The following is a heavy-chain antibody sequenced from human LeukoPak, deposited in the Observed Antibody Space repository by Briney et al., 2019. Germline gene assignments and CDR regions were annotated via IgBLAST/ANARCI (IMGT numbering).Heavy chain of an antibody. CDR2: ISGSGGST. V-gene: IGHV3-23*01. CDR1: GFTFSSYA. D-gene: IGHD3-22*01. J-gene: IGHJ4*02. Sequence: GGSLRLSCAASGFTFSSYAMTWVRQAPGKGLEWVSAISGSGGSTYYADSVKGRFTISRDNSEDTLYLQMSSVRVDDTAVYYCARDRGRYYDSRGFFWGYYFDFWGQGTLVTVST. CDR3: ARDRGRYYDSRGFFWGYYFDF.